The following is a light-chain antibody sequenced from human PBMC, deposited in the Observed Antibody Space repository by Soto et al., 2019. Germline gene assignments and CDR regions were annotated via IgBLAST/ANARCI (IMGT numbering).Light chain of an antibody. CDR1: QSVSSY. J-gene: IGKJ2*01. Sequence: EIVLTQSPATLSLSPGERATLSCRASQSVSSYLAWYQQKPGQPPRLLIYDSSNRATGIPARFSGSGSGTDFTLTISSLEPEDFAVYYCQQRYNWPPYTFGQGTKLEIK. CDR2: DSS. CDR3: QQRYNWPPYT. V-gene: IGKV3-11*01.